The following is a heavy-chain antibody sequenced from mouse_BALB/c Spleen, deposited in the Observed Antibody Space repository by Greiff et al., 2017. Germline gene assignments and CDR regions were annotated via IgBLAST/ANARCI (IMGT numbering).Heavy chain of an antibody. D-gene: IGHD4-1*01. Sequence: EVQLVESGGGLVQPGGSLRLSCATSGFTFTDYYMSWVRQPPGKALEWLGFIRNKANGYTTEYSASVKGRFTISRDNSQSILYLQMNTLRAEDSATYYCARDPNWDGDWYFDVWGAGTTVTVSS. CDR2: IRNKANGYTT. J-gene: IGHJ1*01. CDR3: ARDPNWDGDWYFDV. CDR1: GFTFTDYY. V-gene: IGHV7-3*02.